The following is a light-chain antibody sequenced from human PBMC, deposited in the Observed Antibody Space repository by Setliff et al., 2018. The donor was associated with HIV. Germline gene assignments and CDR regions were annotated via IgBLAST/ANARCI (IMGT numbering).Light chain of an antibody. Sequence: NFMLTQPHSVSGSPGKTVTISCTRTSGIIAGYYVQWYQQRPGSSPTTVIYEDNQRPSGVPDRFSSSIDSASNSASLTISGLRTEDEADYYCQSYDERSQVFGGGTKVTVL. J-gene: IGLJ3*02. V-gene: IGLV6-57*01. CDR3: QSYDERSQV. CDR2: EDN. CDR1: SGIIAGYY.